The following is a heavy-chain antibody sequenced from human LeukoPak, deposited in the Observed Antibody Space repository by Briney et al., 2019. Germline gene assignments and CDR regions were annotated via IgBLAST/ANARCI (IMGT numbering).Heavy chain of an antibody. CDR2: IKDDGSVK. Sequence: GGSLRLSCTASGFSFSSFWMSWVRQAPGKGLEWVANIKDDGSVKNHVDSLKGRFSISRDNARNSLYLQISSLRAEDTSVYYCAREVVATASAFDCWGQGTLVTVSS. D-gene: IGHD2-21*01. V-gene: IGHV3-7*03. CDR1: GFSFSSFW. CDR3: AREVVATASAFDC. J-gene: IGHJ4*02.